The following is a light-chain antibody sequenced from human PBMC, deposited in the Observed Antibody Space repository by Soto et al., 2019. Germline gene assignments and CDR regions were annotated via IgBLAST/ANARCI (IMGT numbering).Light chain of an antibody. CDR1: QSVSSY. CDR3: QQRSNWPPT. V-gene: IGKV3-11*01. Sequence: EILFTQSPATLSFSPGERAPLSCRASQSVSSYLAWYQQRPGQAPRLLIYDASNRATGIPARFSGSGSGTDFTLTISSLEPEDFAVYYCQQRSNWPPTFGQGTRLEIK. CDR2: DAS. J-gene: IGKJ5*01.